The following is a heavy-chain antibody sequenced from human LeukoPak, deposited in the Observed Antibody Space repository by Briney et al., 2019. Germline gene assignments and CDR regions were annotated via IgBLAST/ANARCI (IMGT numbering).Heavy chain of an antibody. Sequence: PSETLSLTCTVSGGSISSSSYYWGRIRQPPGKGLEWIGSIYYSGSTYYNPSLKSRVTISVDTSKNQFSLKLSSVTAADTAVYYCASGPIRWFGELLGWFDPWGQGTLVTVSS. CDR1: GGSISSSSYY. D-gene: IGHD3-10*01. J-gene: IGHJ5*02. CDR3: ASGPIRWFGELLGWFDP. CDR2: IYYSGST. V-gene: IGHV4-39*01.